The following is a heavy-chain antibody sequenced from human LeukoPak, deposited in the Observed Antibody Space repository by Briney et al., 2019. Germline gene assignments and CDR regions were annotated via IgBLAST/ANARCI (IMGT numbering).Heavy chain of an antibody. CDR2: IYQSGHT. J-gene: IGHJ6*02. V-gene: IGHV4-30-4*02. D-gene: IGHD3-9*01. Sequence: PSETLSLTRTASGHSIRNGEYCGGWIRQAPGEGLEWIVYIYQSGHTYYNPSLKSRFTISIDRAKNQFSLKLSSVTAAAPAVYSSAGGDMSRDILAGYYNYYGTDVWGQGTTVTVSS. CDR1: GHSIRNGEYC. CDR3: AGGDMSRDILAGYYNYYGTDV.